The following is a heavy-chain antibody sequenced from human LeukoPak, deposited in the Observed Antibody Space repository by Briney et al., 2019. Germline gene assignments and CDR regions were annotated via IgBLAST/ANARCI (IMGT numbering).Heavy chain of an antibody. CDR1: GGTFSSYA. CDR3: AADHDYSLSYDSYGPLDA. Sequence: ASVKVSCKASGGTFSSYAISWVRQAPGQGLEWMGRIIPILGIANYAQKFQGRVTITADKSTSTAYMELSSLRSEDTAVYYCAADHDYSLSYDSYGPLDAWGQGTLVTVSS. J-gene: IGHJ5*02. CDR2: IIPILGIA. D-gene: IGHD4-11*01. V-gene: IGHV1-69*04.